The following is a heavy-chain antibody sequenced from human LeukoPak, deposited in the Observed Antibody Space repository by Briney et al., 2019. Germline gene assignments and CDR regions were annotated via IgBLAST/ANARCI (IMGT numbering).Heavy chain of an antibody. CDR1: GGSISSYY. Sequence: SETLSLTCTVSGGSISSYYWSWIRQPPGKGLEWIGYIYYSGSTNYNPSLKSRVTISVDTSKNQFSLKLSSVTAADTAVYYCARWSNYYDSSGYYFSSFDYWGQGTLVTASS. J-gene: IGHJ4*02. V-gene: IGHV4-59*01. D-gene: IGHD3-22*01. CDR3: ARWSNYYDSSGYYFSSFDY. CDR2: IYYSGST.